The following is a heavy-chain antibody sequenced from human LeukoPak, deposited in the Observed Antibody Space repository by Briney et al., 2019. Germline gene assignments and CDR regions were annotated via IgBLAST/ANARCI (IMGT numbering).Heavy chain of an antibody. Sequence: ASVKVSCKASGGTFSSYAISWVRQAPGKGLEWVSAISGSGGSTYYADSVKGRFTISRDNSKNTLYLQMNSLRAEDTAVYYCAKDSPYCSGGSFLIDYWGQGTLVTVSS. D-gene: IGHD2-15*01. V-gene: IGHV3-23*01. CDR1: GGTFSSYA. CDR2: ISGSGGST. J-gene: IGHJ4*02. CDR3: AKDSPYCSGGSFLIDY.